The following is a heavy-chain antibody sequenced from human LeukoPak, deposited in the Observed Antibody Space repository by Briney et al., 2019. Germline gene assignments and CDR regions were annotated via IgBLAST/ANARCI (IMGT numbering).Heavy chain of an antibody. Sequence: SETLSLTCTVSGGSISSYYWSWIRQPPGKGLEWIGEINHSGSTNYNPSLKSRVTISVDTSKNQFSLKLSSVTAADTAVYYCARLYYYDSSGYYGGSTNFDYWGQGTLVTVSS. J-gene: IGHJ4*02. CDR3: ARLYYYDSSGYYGGSTNFDY. D-gene: IGHD3-22*01. CDR1: GGSISSYY. V-gene: IGHV4-34*01. CDR2: INHSGST.